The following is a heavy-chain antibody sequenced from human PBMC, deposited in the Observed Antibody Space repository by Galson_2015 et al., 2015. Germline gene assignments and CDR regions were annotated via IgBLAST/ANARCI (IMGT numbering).Heavy chain of an antibody. D-gene: IGHD1-26*01. CDR2: IYRSGST. CDR3: ARSNRVGATTRAAFDI. Sequence: ETLSLTCTVSGYSISSGYYWGWIRQPPGKGLEWIGSIYRSGSTYYNPSLKSRVTISVDTSKNQFSLKLSSVTAADTAVYYCARSNRVGATTRAAFDIWGQGTMVTVSS. V-gene: IGHV4-38-2*02. CDR1: GYSISSGYY. J-gene: IGHJ3*02.